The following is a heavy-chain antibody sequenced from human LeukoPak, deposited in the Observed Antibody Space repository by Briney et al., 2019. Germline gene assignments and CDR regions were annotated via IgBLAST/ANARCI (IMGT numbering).Heavy chain of an antibody. CDR3: ARGIAAASERAFDI. CDR2: IYSSGGT. D-gene: IGHD6-13*01. V-gene: IGHV4-4*07. CDR1: GGSISSYY. J-gene: IGHJ3*02. Sequence: SETLSLTCTVSGGSISSYYWSWIRQPAGKGLEWIGRIYSSGGTDYNPSLKSRVTMSVDTSKNQFSLKLRSVTAADTAVYCCARGIAAASERAFDIWGQGTMVTVSS.